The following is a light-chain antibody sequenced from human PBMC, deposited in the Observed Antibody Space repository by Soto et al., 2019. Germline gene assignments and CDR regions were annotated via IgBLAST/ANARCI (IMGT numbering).Light chain of an antibody. CDR1: QSVGSN. CDR2: DAS. Sequence: EIVMTQSPATLSVSPGERVTLSCRARQSVGSNLAWYQQTPGQAPRVVIYDASTRATVIPAMFSGCGSGTEFTLTISSLQSEEFAVYDCQQYDTWPLTFGEGTKVEIK. V-gene: IGKV3-15*01. CDR3: QQYDTWPLT. J-gene: IGKJ4*01.